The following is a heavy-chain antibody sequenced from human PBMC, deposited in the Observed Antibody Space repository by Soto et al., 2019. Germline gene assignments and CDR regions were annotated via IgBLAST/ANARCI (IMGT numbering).Heavy chain of an antibody. CDR2: ISYDGSNK. J-gene: IGHJ4*02. CDR3: ARELYYFDY. CDR1: GFTFSSYA. V-gene: IGHV3-30-3*01. Sequence: GGSLRLSCAASGFTFSSYAMHWVRQAPGKGLEWVAVISYDGSNKYYADSVKGRFTISRDNSKNTLYLQMNSLRAEDTAVYYCARELYYFDYWGQGALVTVSS.